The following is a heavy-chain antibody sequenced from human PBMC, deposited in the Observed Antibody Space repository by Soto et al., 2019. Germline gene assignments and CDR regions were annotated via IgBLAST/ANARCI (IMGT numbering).Heavy chain of an antibody. V-gene: IGHV4-59*12. CDR2: IYYSGST. Sequence: SETLSLTCTVSGGSLSRYYWSWIRQPPGKGLEWIGYIYYSGSTNYNPSLKSRVTISVDTSKNQFSLKLSSVTAADTAVYYCARGPSWTLGRFDPWGQGTLVTVSS. CDR1: GGSLSRYY. CDR3: ARGPSWTLGRFDP. J-gene: IGHJ5*02. D-gene: IGHD5-12*01.